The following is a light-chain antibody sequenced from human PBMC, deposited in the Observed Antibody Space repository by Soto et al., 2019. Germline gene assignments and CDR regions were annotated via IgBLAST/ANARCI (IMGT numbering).Light chain of an antibody. CDR3: QQYGSSPRT. Sequence: EMVLTQSPATLSLSPGERATLSCRASQSVSSNYLAWYQQKPGQAPRLLIYGASSRATGIPDRFSGSGSGTDFTLTISRLEPEDFAVYYCQQYGSSPRTFGQGTKVDIK. V-gene: IGKV3-20*01. CDR2: GAS. CDR1: QSVSSNY. J-gene: IGKJ1*01.